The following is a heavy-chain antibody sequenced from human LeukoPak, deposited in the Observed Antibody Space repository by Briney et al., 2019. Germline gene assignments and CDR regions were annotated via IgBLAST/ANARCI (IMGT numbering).Heavy chain of an antibody. CDR2: ISSSSRDI. CDR1: GFTFSSYT. CDR3: VREAAATLFDY. Sequence: GGSLRLSCAASGFTFSSYTMNWVRQAPGEGLEWVAAISSSSRDIFYADSVKGRFSISRDNTHNSLSLRMNSLGAEDTAVYYCVREAAATLFDYWGQGTLVTVSS. D-gene: IGHD1-26*01. J-gene: IGHJ4*02. V-gene: IGHV3-21*01.